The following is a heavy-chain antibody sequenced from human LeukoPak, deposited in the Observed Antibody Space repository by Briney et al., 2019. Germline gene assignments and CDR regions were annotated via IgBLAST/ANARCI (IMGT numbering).Heavy chain of an antibody. CDR2: MNPKSGNS. Sequence: ASVKVSCKASGYTFSSFDIDWVRQAPGQGLEWMGWMNPKSGNSGYAQKFQGRVTMTRNTSIATAYMEVSNLRFDDTAVYYCVDPDRWGQGTLVTVSS. CDR1: GYTFSSFD. D-gene: IGHD3-22*01. CDR3: VDPDR. V-gene: IGHV1-8*01. J-gene: IGHJ1*01.